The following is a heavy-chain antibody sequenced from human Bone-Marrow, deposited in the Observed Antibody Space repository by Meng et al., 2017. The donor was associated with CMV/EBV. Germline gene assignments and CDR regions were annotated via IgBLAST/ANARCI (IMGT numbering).Heavy chain of an antibody. J-gene: IGHJ6*02. CDR1: GGSVGSGGYY. V-gene: IGHV4-31*03. Sequence: SETLSLTCSVSGGSVGSGGYYWTWVRQRPGQGLEWIGYIYYSGNTFYNPSLKSRVTISVDTSKNQFSLKLSSVTAADTAVYYCARALVVPAATRSLYYYYGMDVWGQGTTVTVSS. D-gene: IGHD2-2*01. CDR2: IYYSGNT. CDR3: ARALVVPAATRSLYYYYGMDV.